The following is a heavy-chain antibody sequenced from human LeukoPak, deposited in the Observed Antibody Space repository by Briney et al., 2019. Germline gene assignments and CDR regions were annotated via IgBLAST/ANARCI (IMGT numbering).Heavy chain of an antibody. V-gene: IGHV4-59*01. CDR1: GGSISSYY. CDR2: IYYSGST. Sequence: SETLSLTCTVSGGSISSYYWSWIRQLPGKGLEWIGYIYYSGSTNYNPSLKSRVTISVDTSKNQFSLKLSSVTAADTAVYYCARYCSGGINYFDYWGQGTLVTVSS. J-gene: IGHJ4*02. D-gene: IGHD2-15*01. CDR3: ARYCSGGINYFDY.